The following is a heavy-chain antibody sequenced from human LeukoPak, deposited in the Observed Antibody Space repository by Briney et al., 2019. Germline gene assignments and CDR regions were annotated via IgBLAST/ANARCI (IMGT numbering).Heavy chain of an antibody. CDR3: ARGATYYERRGYHDY. J-gene: IGHJ4*02. CDR1: GYTFSSYG. Sequence: EASVNLSCKASGYTFSSYGIHWVRQAPGQGLEWMGGISGYSGNTNYAQKVQGRVTMTRDTSTSTAYMELQSLRSEDTAVYYCARGATYYERRGYHDYWGQGPLVTVSS. CDR2: ISGYSGNT. V-gene: IGHV1-18*01. D-gene: IGHD3-22*01.